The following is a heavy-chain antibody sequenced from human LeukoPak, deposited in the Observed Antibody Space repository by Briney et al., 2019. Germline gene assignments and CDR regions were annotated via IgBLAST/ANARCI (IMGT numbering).Heavy chain of an antibody. CDR2: IFYSGST. CDR3: ARGTSPWPYDY. Sequence: LRLSCAASGFTFSSYAMSWIRQPPGKGLEWIGYIFYSGSTYYNPSLKSRVTISVDTSKNQFSLKLSSVTAADTAVYYCARGTSPWPYDYWGQGTLVTVSS. V-gene: IGHV4-30-4*08. CDR1: GFTFSSYA. J-gene: IGHJ4*02.